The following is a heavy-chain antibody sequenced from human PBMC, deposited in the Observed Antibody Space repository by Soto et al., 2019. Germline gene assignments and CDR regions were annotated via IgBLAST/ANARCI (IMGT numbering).Heavy chain of an antibody. D-gene: IGHD2-15*01. Sequence: PGGSLRLSCAASGFIFSNYGMNWVRQAPGKGLEWVAVIWYDGSKKYYADSVKGRFTISRDNSKNTLYLQINSLRAEDTAIYYCARDFGGYCICGSCYVDGFDIWGRGTTVTVAS. J-gene: IGHJ3*02. CDR2: IWYDGSKK. CDR3: ARDFGGYCICGSCYVDGFDI. CDR1: GFIFSNYG. V-gene: IGHV3-33*01.